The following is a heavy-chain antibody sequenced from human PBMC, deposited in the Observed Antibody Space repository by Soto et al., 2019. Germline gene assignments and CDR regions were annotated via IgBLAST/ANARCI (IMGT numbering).Heavy chain of an antibody. CDR3: ARDFHAFDI. V-gene: IGHV3-21*01. Sequence: EVQLVESGGGLVKPGGSLRLSCAASGFTFSSYSMNWVRQAPGKGLEWVSSISSSSSYIYYADSVKGRFTISRDNAKKSLYLQMNRLRAGDTAVYCCARDFHAFDIWGQGTMVTVSS. J-gene: IGHJ3*02. CDR1: GFTFSSYS. CDR2: ISSSSSYI.